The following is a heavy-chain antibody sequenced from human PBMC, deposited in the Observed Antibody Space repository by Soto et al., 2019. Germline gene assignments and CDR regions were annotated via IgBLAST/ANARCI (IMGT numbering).Heavy chain of an antibody. CDR3: ALGGYYAAFDT. CDR1: GFTFSRYA. V-gene: IGHV3-23*01. D-gene: IGHD3-10*01. Sequence: GGSLRLSCAASGFTFSRYAMSWIRPAPGKGLEWVSDISGRCDSRYYADSVKGRFTLSRDDPKNKLYLHMNSLRAEYTAVYFGALGGYYAAFDTWGQGTMVTVSS. J-gene: IGHJ3*02. CDR2: ISGRCDSR.